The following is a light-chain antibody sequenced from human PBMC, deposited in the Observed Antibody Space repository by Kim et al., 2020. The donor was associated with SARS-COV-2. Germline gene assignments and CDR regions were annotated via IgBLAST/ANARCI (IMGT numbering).Light chain of an antibody. V-gene: IGLV3-19*01. CDR2: GKN. CDR3: NSRDNNDIVL. Sequence: VALGQTVRITCQGDSLRSYYTTWYPPKPGQAPIVVVYGKNNRPSGIPDRFSGSSSGNTASLTITGTQAGDEADYYCNSRDNNDIVLFGGGTRLTVL. J-gene: IGLJ2*01. CDR1: SLRSYY.